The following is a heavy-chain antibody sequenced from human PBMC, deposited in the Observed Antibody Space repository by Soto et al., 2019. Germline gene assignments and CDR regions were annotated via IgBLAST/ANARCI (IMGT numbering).Heavy chain of an antibody. CDR1: GYTFTSYG. Sequence: QVQLVQSGAEVKKPGASVKVACKASGYTFTSYGINWVRQAPGQGLEWMGWISAYNGNTNYAQKLQGRVTMTTDTSTSTAYMELRSLRSDDTTVFYCARDKGDGSGSYYGYWGPGTLVTVSS. CDR3: ARDKGDGSGSYYGY. CDR2: ISAYNGNT. D-gene: IGHD3-10*01. V-gene: IGHV1-18*01. J-gene: IGHJ4*02.